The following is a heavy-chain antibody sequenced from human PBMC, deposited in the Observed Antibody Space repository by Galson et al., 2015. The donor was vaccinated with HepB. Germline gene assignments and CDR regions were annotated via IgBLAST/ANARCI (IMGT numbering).Heavy chain of an antibody. CDR1: GYTFTSYA. J-gene: IGHJ6*02. D-gene: IGHD2-2*01. Sequence: SVKVSCKASGYTFTSYAMHWVRQAPGQRLEWMGWINAGNGNTKYSQKFQGRVTITRDTSASTAYMELSSLRSEDTAVYYCARGAVPAASWDGMDVWGQGTTITVSS. CDR2: INAGNGNT. V-gene: IGHV1-3*01. CDR3: ARGAVPAASWDGMDV.